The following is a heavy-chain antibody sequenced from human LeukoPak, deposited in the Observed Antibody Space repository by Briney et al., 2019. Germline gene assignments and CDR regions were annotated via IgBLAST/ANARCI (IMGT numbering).Heavy chain of an antibody. CDR1: GYTFTSYG. CDR2: ISAYNGNT. Sequence: ASVKVSCKASGYTFTSYGISWVRQAPGQGLEWMGWISAYNGNTNYAQKLQGRVTMTTDTSTSTAYTELRSLRSDDTAVYYCARDPKLGYCSGGSCYGYYYYGMDVWGQGTTVTVSS. D-gene: IGHD2-15*01. J-gene: IGHJ6*02. V-gene: IGHV1-18*01. CDR3: ARDPKLGYCSGGSCYGYYYYGMDV.